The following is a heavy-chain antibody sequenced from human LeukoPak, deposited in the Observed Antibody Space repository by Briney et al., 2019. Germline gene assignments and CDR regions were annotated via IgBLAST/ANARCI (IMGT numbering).Heavy chain of an antibody. V-gene: IGHV1-69*04. J-gene: IGHJ4*02. CDR3: ARVVDDSRSDYFDY. CDR1: GGTFSSYA. D-gene: IGHD3-22*01. Sequence: SVKVSCKASGGTFSSYAISWVRQAPGQGLEWMGRIIPILGIANYAQKFQGRVTITADKSTSTAYMELSSLRSGDTAVYYCARVVDDSRSDYFDYWGQGTLVTVSS. CDR2: IIPILGIA.